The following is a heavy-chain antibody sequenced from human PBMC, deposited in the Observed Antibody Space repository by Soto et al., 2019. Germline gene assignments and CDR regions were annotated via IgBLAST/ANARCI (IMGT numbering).Heavy chain of an antibody. J-gene: IGHJ6*02. CDR2: ISAYNGNT. CDR1: GYTFTSYG. D-gene: IGHD1-26*01. V-gene: IGHV1-18*01. CDR3: ARGGSYWGRYYYYGMDV. Sequence: QVQLVQSGAEVKKPGASVKVSCKASGYTFTSYGISWVRQAPGQGLEWMGWISAYNGNTNYAQKLQGRVTMTTETSTSRAYMELRSLRSDDTAVYYCARGGSYWGRYYYYGMDVWGQGTTVTVSS.